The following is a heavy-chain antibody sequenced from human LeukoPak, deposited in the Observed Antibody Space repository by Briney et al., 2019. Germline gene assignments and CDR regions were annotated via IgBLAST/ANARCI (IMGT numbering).Heavy chain of an antibody. D-gene: IGHD6-13*01. V-gene: IGHV3-21*01. CDR1: GYTYSSYS. CDR3: AXDGVDSSSWCDY. CDR2: ISTSSSYI. J-gene: IGHJ4*02. Sequence: GGSLRLSCAASGYTYSSYSTNGVRHAPGKGVEGVSSISTSSSYIYYADSVKGRFTISRDNAKNSLYLQMTRVRAEDTAVYFCAXDGVDSSSWCDYWGQGTLVTVSS.